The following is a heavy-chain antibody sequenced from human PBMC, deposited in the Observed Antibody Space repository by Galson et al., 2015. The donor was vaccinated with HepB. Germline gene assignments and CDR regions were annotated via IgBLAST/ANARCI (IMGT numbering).Heavy chain of an antibody. V-gene: IGHV3-20*01. Sequence: SLRLSCAASGFTFDDYGMRWVRQAPGKGLEWVSGINWNGGSTGYADSVKGRFIISRDNAKNSLYLHMNSLRAEDTALYHCARDSVGVVPAALMGGGMDVWGQGTTVTVSS. CDR2: INWNGGST. J-gene: IGHJ6*02. D-gene: IGHD2-2*01. CDR3: ARDSVGVVPAALMGGGMDV. CDR1: GFTFDDYG.